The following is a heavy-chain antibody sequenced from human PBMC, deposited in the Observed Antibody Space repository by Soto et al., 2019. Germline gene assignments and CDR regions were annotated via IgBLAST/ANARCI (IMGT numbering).Heavy chain of an antibody. V-gene: IGHV3-15*07. Sequence: EVQLVESGGGLVKPGGSLRLSCAASGFSFSNAWMNWVRQAPGKGLEWVGRIKRKIDGEKTDYAAPVKGSFTISRDDSKNTLSLQMNSLKADDTAVYYCTTGSVEGVWGQGTTVTVSS. CDR2: IKRKIDGEKT. J-gene: IGHJ6*02. CDR3: TTGSVEGV. CDR1: GFSFSNAW.